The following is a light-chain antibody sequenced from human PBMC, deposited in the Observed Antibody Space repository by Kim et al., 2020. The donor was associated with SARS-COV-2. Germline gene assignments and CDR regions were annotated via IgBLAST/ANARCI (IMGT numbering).Light chain of an antibody. CDR1: NIGSKS. J-gene: IGLJ2*01. V-gene: IGLV3-21*04. Sequence: APEKTARITCGGNNIGSKSVHWYQHKPGQAPVLVIYYDSHRPSGIPERCSGSNSGNTATLTISRVEAGDEADYYCQVWDSSSDHVVFGGGTQLTVL. CDR2: YDS. CDR3: QVWDSSSDHVV.